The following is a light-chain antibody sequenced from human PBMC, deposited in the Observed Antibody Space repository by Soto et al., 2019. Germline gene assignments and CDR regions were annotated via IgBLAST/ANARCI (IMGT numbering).Light chain of an antibody. J-gene: IGKJ3*01. V-gene: IGKV3-20*01. CDR2: DAS. CDR1: QIVRSNS. CDR3: QQSAT. Sequence: EIVMTQSPGTLSLSPGDRATLSCRASQIVRSNSLAWYQQKPGQPPRLLIYDASSRTPGIPDRFSGSGSGTDFTLTLSRLEPEDFAVYYCQQSATFGPGTKVDIK.